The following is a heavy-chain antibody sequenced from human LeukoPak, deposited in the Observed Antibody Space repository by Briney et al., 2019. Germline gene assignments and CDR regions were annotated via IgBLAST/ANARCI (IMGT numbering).Heavy chain of an antibody. CDR1: GGSLSSGSYY. V-gene: IGHV4-61*02. J-gene: IGHJ4*02. CDR2: IYTSGST. D-gene: IGHD3-3*01. CDR3: ARAYDFWSGSLGY. Sequence: SQTLSLTCTVSGGSLSSGSYYWSWIRQPAGKGLEGIGRIYTSGSTNYNPSLKSRVTISVDTSKNQFSLKLSSVTAADTAVYYCARAYDFWSGSLGYWGKGTLVTVSS.